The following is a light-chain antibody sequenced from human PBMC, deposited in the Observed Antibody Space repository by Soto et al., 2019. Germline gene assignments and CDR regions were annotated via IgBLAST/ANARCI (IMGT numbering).Light chain of an antibody. CDR2: DAS. J-gene: IGKJ4*01. CDR1: QSVASY. CDR3: QHRANWPLT. Sequence: EVVLTQSPATLSLSPGERATLSCRASQSVASYLAWYQQRPGQAPRLHVYDASNRAPGIPARFSGSGSGTDFTLTINSLEPEDFAIYYCQHRANWPLTFGGGTRVELK. V-gene: IGKV3-11*01.